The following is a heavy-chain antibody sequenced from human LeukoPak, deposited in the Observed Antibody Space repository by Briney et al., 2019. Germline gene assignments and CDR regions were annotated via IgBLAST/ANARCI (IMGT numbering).Heavy chain of an antibody. CDR2: ISAYNGDT. CDR3: ARDHHSSSWYVGTTDFDY. CDR1: GYTFISYA. V-gene: IGHV1-18*01. Sequence: ASVKVSCKASGYTFISYAISWVRQAPGQGLEWMGWISAYNGDTKYAQKLQGRVTMTRGTSTSTVYMELGSLRSEDTAVYYCARDHHSSSWYVGTTDFDYWGQGTLVTVSS. J-gene: IGHJ4*02. D-gene: IGHD6-13*01.